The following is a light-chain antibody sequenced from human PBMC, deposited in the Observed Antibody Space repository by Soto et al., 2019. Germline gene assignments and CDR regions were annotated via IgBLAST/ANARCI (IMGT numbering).Light chain of an antibody. J-gene: IGKJ5*01. CDR3: QQYNNWPLIT. Sequence: EIVMTQSPATRSVSPGERATRSCRASQSVSSNLAWYQNKPGKAPRLVIYGVYTRATGIPSRFSGSGFGTEFTLTISRLQSEDFAVYYCQQYNNWPLITFGQGSRLEI. CDR1: QSVSSN. V-gene: IGKV3-15*01. CDR2: GVY.